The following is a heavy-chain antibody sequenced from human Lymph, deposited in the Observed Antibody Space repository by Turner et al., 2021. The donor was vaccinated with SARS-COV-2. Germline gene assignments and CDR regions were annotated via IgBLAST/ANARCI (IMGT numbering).Heavy chain of an antibody. D-gene: IGHD3-22*01. CDR3: AKGVRGAMIVVVIPYFDY. CDR1: GFTFSSYA. Sequence: EVQLLASGGGLVQPVGSLRLSCAASGFTFSSYAMSWVRQAPGKGLEWVSAISGSGGDTYYADSVKGRFTISRDNSKNTLYLQMNSLRAEDTAVYYCAKGVRGAMIVVVIPYFDYWGQGTLVTVSS. CDR2: ISGSGGDT. J-gene: IGHJ4*02. V-gene: IGHV3-23*01.